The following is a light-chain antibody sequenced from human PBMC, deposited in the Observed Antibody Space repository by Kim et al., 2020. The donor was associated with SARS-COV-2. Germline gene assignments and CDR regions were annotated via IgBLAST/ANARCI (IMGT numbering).Light chain of an antibody. CDR2: AAS. J-gene: IGKJ4*01. CDR3: QQYYGYPLT. CDR1: QDISSF. Sequence: AAAGDRVTMTWRSSQDISSFLAWYPPKPGKAPKLLICAASTLQSGVPSRFSGSGSGTDFTLTISCLQSEDFATYYCQQYYGYPLTFGGGTKVDIK. V-gene: IGKV1-8*01.